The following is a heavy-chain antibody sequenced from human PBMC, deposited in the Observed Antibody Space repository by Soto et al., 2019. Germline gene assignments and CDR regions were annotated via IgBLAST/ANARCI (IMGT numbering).Heavy chain of an antibody. CDR2: IIPIFGTA. Sequence: QVQLVQSGAEVKKPGSSVKVSCKASGGTFSSYAISWVRQSPGQGLEWMGGIIPIFGTANYAQKFQGRVTITADESTSTAYMELSSLRSEDTAVYYCARNLLRAWYSSGWYEDWGKVNLVTVSS. D-gene: IGHD6-19*01. J-gene: IGHJ4*02. V-gene: IGHV1-69*01. CDR3: ARNLLRAWYSSGWYED. CDR1: GGTFSSYA.